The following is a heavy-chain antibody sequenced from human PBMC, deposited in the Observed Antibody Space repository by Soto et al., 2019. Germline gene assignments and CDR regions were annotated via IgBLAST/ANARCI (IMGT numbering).Heavy chain of an antibody. D-gene: IGHD2-21*01. J-gene: IGHJ4*02. CDR1: GFVFSDYA. CDR2: ISAGGGT. Sequence: GGSLRLSCVASGFVFSDYAMSWVRQAPGKGLEWVSAISAGGGTYYADSVKGRFTVSRANSKNTLYLQMNSLRAKDTAIYYCANVPIWCGGSSCYTEGFDSWGQGTLVTVSS. CDR3: ANVPIWCGGSSCYTEGFDS. V-gene: IGHV3-23*01.